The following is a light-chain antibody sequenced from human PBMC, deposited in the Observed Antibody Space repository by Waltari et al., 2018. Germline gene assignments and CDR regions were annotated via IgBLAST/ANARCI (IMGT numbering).Light chain of an antibody. V-gene: IGLV2-11*01. Sequence: QSALTQPRSVSGSPGQSVTISCTGTSSDVGGYNYVSWYQQHPGKAPRLMIYDVTKRPSGVPDRFSGSKSGNTASLPISGLQAEDEADYYCCSYAGSYTLFGGGTKLTVL. CDR2: DVT. CDR1: SSDVGGYNY. CDR3: CSYAGSYTL. J-gene: IGLJ2*01.